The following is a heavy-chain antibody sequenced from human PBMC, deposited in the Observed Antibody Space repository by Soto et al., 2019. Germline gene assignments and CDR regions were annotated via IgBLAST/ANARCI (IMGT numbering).Heavy chain of an antibody. CDR1: GFTFSSYA. CDR3: AKRLISVTVAGRFEY. V-gene: IGHV3-23*01. D-gene: IGHD6-19*01. CDR2: ISGSGDNT. J-gene: IGHJ4*02. Sequence: EVQLLESGGDLVQPGGSLRLSCAASGFTFSSYAMSWVRQAPGKGLEWVSGISGSGDNTYYADSVKGRFTISRDNSKNTLYLQMNSLRAEDTAIYYCAKRLISVTVAGRFEYWGQGTLVTVSS.